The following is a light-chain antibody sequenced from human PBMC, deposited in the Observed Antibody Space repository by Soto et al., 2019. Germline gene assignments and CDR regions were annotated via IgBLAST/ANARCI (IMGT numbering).Light chain of an antibody. Sequence: DIVLTQSPGTLSLSPGERATLSCRASQSVSSNHLAWYQQKPGQAPRLLIYGGSSRATGIPVRFSGSGSETDFTLTITRLEPEDFAVYYCQQYSSSRTFGQSTKVDIK. J-gene: IGKJ1*01. CDR2: GGS. V-gene: IGKV3-20*01. CDR1: QSVSSNH. CDR3: QQYSSSRT.